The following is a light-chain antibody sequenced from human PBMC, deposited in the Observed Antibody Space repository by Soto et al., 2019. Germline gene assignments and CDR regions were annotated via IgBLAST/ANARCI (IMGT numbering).Light chain of an antibody. J-gene: IGKJ1*01. CDR3: QHDSTPCT. CDR1: QTISSNY. CDR2: GAS. V-gene: IGKV3-20*01. Sequence: ETVLTQSPGTLSLSPGERATLSCRASQTISSNYLAWYRQKPGQAPRLLIYGASTRATGIPDRFSGSGAGTAVSLLISRRQAEDFAPEYCYQHDSTPCTFGQGTRVEIK.